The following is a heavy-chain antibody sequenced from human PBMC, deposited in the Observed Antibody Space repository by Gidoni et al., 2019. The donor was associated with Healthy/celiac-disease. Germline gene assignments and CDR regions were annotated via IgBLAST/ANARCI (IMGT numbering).Heavy chain of an antibody. J-gene: IGHJ3*02. D-gene: IGHD5-18*01. CDR2: INSDGSST. CDR1: GFTFSSYW. CDR3: ARWGYSYGTLDAFDI. V-gene: IGHV3-74*01. Sequence: EVQLVESGGGLVQPGGSLRLSCAASGFTFSSYWRHWGRQATGKGLVWVSLINSDGSSTSYADSVKGRFTISRDNAKNTLYLQMNSLRAEDTAVYYCARWGYSYGTLDAFDIWGQGTMVTVSS.